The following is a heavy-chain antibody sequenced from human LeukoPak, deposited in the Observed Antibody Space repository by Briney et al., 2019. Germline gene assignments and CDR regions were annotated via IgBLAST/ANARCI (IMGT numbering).Heavy chain of an antibody. J-gene: IGHJ4*02. Sequence: GGSLRLSCAASGFTFSSYSMNWVRQAPGKGLEWVSSISSSSSYIYYADSVKGRFTISRDNAKNSLYLQMNSLRAEDTAVYYCARDLGLGRARSSDYWGQGTLVTVSS. CDR2: ISSSSSYI. CDR3: ARDLGLGRARSSDY. CDR1: GFTFSSYS. D-gene: IGHD1-1*01. V-gene: IGHV3-21*01.